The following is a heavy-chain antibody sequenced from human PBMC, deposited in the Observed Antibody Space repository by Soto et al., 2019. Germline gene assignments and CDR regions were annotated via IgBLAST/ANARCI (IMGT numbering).Heavy chain of an antibody. CDR2: INPSGGST. Sequence: QVQLVQSGAEVKKPGASVKVSCKASGYTFTSYYIHWVRQAPGQGLEWMGIINPSGGSTSYAQKFQGRVTRTRDTSTSTGYMELSSLRSEDTAVYYCARGSVAGRRFDYWGQGTLVTVSS. V-gene: IGHV1-46*01. D-gene: IGHD6-19*01. J-gene: IGHJ4*02. CDR1: GYTFTSYY. CDR3: ARGSVAGRRFDY.